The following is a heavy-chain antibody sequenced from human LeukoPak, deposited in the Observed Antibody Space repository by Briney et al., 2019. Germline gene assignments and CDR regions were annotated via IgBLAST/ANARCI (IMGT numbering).Heavy chain of an antibody. CDR1: GGSISSYY. CDR3: ARLILLVPADSYYFDY. Sequence: SETLSLTCTVSGGSISSYYWSWIRQPPGKGLEWIGYIYYSGSTNYNPSLKSRVTISVDTSKNQFSLKLSSVTAADTAVYYCARLILLVPADSYYFDYWGQGTLVTVSS. V-gene: IGHV4-59*01. J-gene: IGHJ4*02. D-gene: IGHD2-2*01. CDR2: IYYSGST.